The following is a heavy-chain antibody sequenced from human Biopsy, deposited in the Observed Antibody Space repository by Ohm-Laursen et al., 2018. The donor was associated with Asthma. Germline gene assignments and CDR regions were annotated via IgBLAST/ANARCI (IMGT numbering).Heavy chain of an antibody. CDR1: GGSVSTGSYY. Sequence: VTLSLTCTVSGGSVSTGSYYWSWIRQPPGKGLEGLGYIYYAGRDNYNPSLKSRVTMSVDTSKNQFSLRLNSVTAADTAVYYCARGPNYHGSGRAPIGMDVWGQGTTVTVSS. V-gene: IGHV4-61*01. CDR2: IYYAGRD. CDR3: ARGPNYHGSGRAPIGMDV. J-gene: IGHJ6*02. D-gene: IGHD3-10*01.